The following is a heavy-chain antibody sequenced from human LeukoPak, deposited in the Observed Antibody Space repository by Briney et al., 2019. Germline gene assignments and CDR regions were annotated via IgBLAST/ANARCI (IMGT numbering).Heavy chain of an antibody. D-gene: IGHD2-15*01. CDR2: IFYSGST. V-gene: IGHV4-59*01. Sequence: PSETLSLTCTVSGGSISSYYWSWIRQPPGKGLEWIGYIFYSGSTNYNPSLKSQVTISVDTSKNQFSLKLSSVTAADTAVYYCASELRGWFDPWGQGTLVTVSS. CDR3: ASELRGWFDP. J-gene: IGHJ5*02. CDR1: GGSISSYY.